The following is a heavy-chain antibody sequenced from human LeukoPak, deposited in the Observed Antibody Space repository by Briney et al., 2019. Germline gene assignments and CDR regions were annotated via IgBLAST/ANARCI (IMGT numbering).Heavy chain of an antibody. CDR3: VRYGSGSSRQFDY. D-gene: IGHD3-10*01. CDR2: IKEDGIDK. Sequence: GGSLRLSCAVSGFTFSNYWVSWVRQAPGKGLEWVANIKEDGIDKYYVGSVRGRFTISRDNAKNSLYLQMNSLRAEDTAIYYCVRYGSGSSRQFDYWGQGTLVTVSS. J-gene: IGHJ4*02. CDR1: GFTFSNYW. V-gene: IGHV3-7*03.